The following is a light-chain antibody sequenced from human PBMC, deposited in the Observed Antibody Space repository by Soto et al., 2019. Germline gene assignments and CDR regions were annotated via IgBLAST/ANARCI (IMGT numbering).Light chain of an antibody. V-gene: IGKV3-11*01. J-gene: IGKJ4*01. Sequence: EIVLTQSPATLSLSPGERTNLYCRASQSVSSYLAWYQQKPGQAPRLLIYDASNRATGIPARFSGSGSGTDSTLTISSLEPEDFAVYYCQQRSNWPPTFGGGTKVDIK. CDR3: QQRSNWPPT. CDR1: QSVSSY. CDR2: DAS.